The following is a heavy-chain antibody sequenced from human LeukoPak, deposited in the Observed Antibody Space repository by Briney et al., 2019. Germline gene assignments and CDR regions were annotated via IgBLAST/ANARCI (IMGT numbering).Heavy chain of an antibody. Sequence: GGSLRLSCAAYGFTFSNVRMSWVRQAPGKGLEWVGRIKSKTDGGTTDYAAPVKGRFTISRDDSKNTLYLEMNSLKTEDTAVYYCTREEGFSDYWRQGTLVTVSS. CDR1: GFTFSNVR. CDR2: IKSKTDGGTT. CDR3: TREEGFSDY. D-gene: IGHD2-15*01. V-gene: IGHV3-15*01. J-gene: IGHJ4*02.